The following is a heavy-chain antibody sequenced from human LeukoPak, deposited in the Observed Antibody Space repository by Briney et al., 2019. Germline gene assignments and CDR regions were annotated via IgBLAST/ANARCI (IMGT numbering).Heavy chain of an antibody. V-gene: IGHV4-38-2*02. CDR2: IYHSGST. J-gene: IGHJ3*02. CDR3: ATVVVAAHDAFDI. Sequence: PSETLSLTCTVSGYSISSGYYWGWIRQPPGKGLEWIGRIYHSGSTYYNPSLKSRVTISVETSKNQFSLNLSSVTAADTAVYYCATVVVAAHDAFDIWGQGTMVTVSS. CDR1: GYSISSGYY. D-gene: IGHD2-15*01.